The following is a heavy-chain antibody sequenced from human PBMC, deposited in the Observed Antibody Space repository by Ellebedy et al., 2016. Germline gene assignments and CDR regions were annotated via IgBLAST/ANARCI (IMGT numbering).Heavy chain of an antibody. D-gene: IGHD3-22*01. CDR1: GFTFNKYW. V-gene: IGHV3-74*01. CDR2: ISSEGART. J-gene: IGHJ4*02. CDR3: VRAFDYDSGDF. Sequence: GGSLRLXCAASGFTFNKYWMHWVRQAPGKGLVWVSRISSEGARTNHEDSVQGRFTTSRDNARNILYLQMNSLRAEDSAIYYCVRAFDYDSGDFWGQGTVVTVSS.